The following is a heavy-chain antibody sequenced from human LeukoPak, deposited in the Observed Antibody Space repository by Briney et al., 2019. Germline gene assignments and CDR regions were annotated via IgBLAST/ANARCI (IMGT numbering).Heavy chain of an antibody. J-gene: IGHJ4*02. CDR1: GFTFSSYS. D-gene: IGHD5-18*01. CDR3: ARARGRDTDFDY. V-gene: IGHV3-21*01. Sequence: GGSLRLSCAASGFTFSSYSMNWVRQAPGKGLEWVSSISSSSSYIYYADSVKGRFTISRDNAKNSLYLQMNSLRAEDTAVYYCARARGRDTDFDYWGQGTLVTVSS. CDR2: ISSSSSYI.